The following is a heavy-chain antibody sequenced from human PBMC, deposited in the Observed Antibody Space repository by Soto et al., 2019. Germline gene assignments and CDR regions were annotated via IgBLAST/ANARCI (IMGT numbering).Heavy chain of an antibody. Sequence: QVQLVQSGAEVKKPGSSVKVSCKASGGTFSTYTITWVRQAPGQGLEWMGVIIPIFGTPNYAQKFQGRVTITADASTRTAYMELSSLRSDDTAVYFCALSGGGGWFDPWGQGTLVTVSS. CDR1: GGTFSTYT. V-gene: IGHV1-69*12. D-gene: IGHD3-16*01. CDR2: IIPIFGTP. CDR3: ALSGGGGWFDP. J-gene: IGHJ5*02.